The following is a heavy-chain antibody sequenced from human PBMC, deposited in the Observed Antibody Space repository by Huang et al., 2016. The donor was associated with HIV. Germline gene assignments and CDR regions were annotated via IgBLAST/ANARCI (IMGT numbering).Heavy chain of an antibody. CDR1: GFTFDDYT. Sequence: EVKLVESGGVVVQPGGSLRLSCAASGFTFDDYTMHWVRQAPGKGLEWVSLISWDGGSTYYADSVKGRFTISIDNSKNPLYLQMNSLRTEDTALYYCTKDIYPFGGSGWSFDYWGQGTLVTVSS. CDR3: TKDIYPFGGSGWSFDY. CDR2: ISWDGGST. V-gene: IGHV3-43*01. J-gene: IGHJ4*02. D-gene: IGHD6-19*01.